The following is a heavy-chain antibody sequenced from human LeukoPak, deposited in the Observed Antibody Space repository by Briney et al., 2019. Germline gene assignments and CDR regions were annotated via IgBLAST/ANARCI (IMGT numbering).Heavy chain of an antibody. D-gene: IGHD1-26*01. J-gene: IGHJ5*02. CDR3: AREDLFYSGSYYRGRQGGYNWFDP. Sequence: PGGSLRLSCAASGFTFSSYSMNWVRQAPGKGLEWVSSISSSSSYIYYADSVKGRFTISRDNAENSLYLQMNSLRAEDTAVYYCAREDLFYSGSYYRGRQGGYNWFDPWGQGTLVTVSS. V-gene: IGHV3-21*01. CDR1: GFTFSSYS. CDR2: ISSSSSYI.